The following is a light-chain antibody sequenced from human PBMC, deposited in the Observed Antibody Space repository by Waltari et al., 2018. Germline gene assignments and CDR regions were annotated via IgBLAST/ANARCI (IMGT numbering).Light chain of an antibody. Sequence: EIVLTQSPGTLSLSPGERATLSCRASQSVGISDLAWYQQTPGQAPRLLIYGASSRATDIPDRFSGSGSGTDFPLTISILEPEDFAVYYCQQYGTSRTF. J-gene: IGKJ1*01. CDR1: QSVGISD. V-gene: IGKV3-20*01. CDR3: QQYGTSRT. CDR2: GAS.